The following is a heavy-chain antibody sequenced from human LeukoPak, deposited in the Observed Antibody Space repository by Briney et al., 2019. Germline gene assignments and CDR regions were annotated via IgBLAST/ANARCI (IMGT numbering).Heavy chain of an antibody. J-gene: IGHJ4*02. CDR1: GFTFSSYA. CDR3: AKGIRAVLGIIDY. V-gene: IGHV3-23*01. CDR2: ISGSGGST. D-gene: IGHD3-16*01. Sequence: GGSVRLSCAASGFTFSSYAMSWVRQAPGKGLKWVSAISGSGGSTYYADSVKGRFTISRDNSKNTLYLQMNSLRAEDTAVYYCAKGIRAVLGIIDYWGQGTLVTVSS.